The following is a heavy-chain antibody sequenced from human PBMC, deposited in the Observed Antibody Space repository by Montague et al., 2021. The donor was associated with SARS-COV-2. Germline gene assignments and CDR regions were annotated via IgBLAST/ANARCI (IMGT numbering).Heavy chain of an antibody. J-gene: IGHJ4*02. D-gene: IGHD2-15*01. CDR3: AGSYCSGGSCGFYY. CDR1: GGSIKSYN. Sequence: SETLSLTCTVSGGSIKSYNWSWIWHPPADGLELMGYIYYSGSTNYNPSLNSRVTISVDTSTNQFALKLSSVTAADTAVYFCAGSYCSGGSCGFYYWGQGTLVTVSS. CDR2: IYYSGST. V-gene: IGHV4-59*01.